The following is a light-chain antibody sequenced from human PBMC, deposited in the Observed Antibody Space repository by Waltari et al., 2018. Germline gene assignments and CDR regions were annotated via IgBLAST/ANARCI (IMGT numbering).Light chain of an antibody. CDR2: GAS. Sequence: IVFTQSPVTLTESPVERAALSCRASQNIDIYLAWYQQKPGQAHRLLIYGASTRATGIPDRFSGSGSGTDFTLTISSLEPEDFAVYYCQRYNTSPPSFGQGTKMEIK. J-gene: IGKJ2*03. CDR1: QNIDIY. V-gene: IGKV3-20*01. CDR3: QRYNTSPPS.